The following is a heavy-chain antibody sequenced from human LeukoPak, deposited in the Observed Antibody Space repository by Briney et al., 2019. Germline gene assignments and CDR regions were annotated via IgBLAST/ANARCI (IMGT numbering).Heavy chain of an antibody. J-gene: IGHJ6*03. Sequence: GGSLRLSCAASGSTFTFYAMSWVRQAPGKGLEWVSVISGSGGSTYYADSVKGRFTISRDNSKNTLYLQMDSLRAEDTAVYYCAKWDGDLYYYYYMDVWGKGTTVTVSS. CDR3: AKWDGDLYYYYYMDV. CDR1: GSTFTFYA. D-gene: IGHD4-17*01. V-gene: IGHV3-23*01. CDR2: ISGSGGST.